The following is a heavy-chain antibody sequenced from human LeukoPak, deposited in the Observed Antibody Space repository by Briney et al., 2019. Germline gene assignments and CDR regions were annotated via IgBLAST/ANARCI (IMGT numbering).Heavy chain of an antibody. CDR1: GFTFSSYS. D-gene: IGHD2-15*01. V-gene: IGHV3-48*01. J-gene: IGHJ5*02. CDR3: AKGLDGYSWFDP. CDR2: ISSSSTI. Sequence: GGSLRLSCAASGFTFSSYSMNWVRQAPGKGLEWVSYISSSSTIYYADSVKGRFTISRDNAKNSLYLQMNSLRAEDTAVYYCAKGLDGYSWFDPWGQGTLVTVSS.